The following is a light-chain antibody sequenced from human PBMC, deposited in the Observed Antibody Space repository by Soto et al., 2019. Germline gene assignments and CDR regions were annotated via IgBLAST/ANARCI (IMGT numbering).Light chain of an antibody. Sequence: QSVLTQPPSASGPPGQSVTSSCTGTSSDVGGYNYVSWYQQHPGKAPKLMIYEVSKRPSGVPDRFSGSKSGNTASLTVSGLQAEDEADYYCSSYAGSNEFGVYVFGTGTKVTVL. CDR2: EVS. J-gene: IGLJ1*01. CDR1: SSDVGGYNY. CDR3: SSYAGSNEFGVYV. V-gene: IGLV2-8*01.